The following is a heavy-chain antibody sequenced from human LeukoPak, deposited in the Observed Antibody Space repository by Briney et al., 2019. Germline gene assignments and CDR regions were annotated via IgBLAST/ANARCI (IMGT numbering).Heavy chain of an antibody. J-gene: IGHJ4*02. CDR1: GFTFSDYS. Sequence: GGSLRLSCAASGFTFSDYSMSWIRQAPGKGLEWVSYIRTSGSTIYYADSVRGRFTISRDNAESSLYLQMNSLRVEDTAVYYCVRNLAVAGTCFDSWGQGTLVTVSS. CDR2: IRTSGSTI. CDR3: VRNLAVAGTCFDS. D-gene: IGHD6-19*01. V-gene: IGHV3-11*01.